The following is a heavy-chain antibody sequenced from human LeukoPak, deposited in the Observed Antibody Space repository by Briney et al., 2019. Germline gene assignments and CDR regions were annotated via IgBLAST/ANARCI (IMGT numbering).Heavy chain of an antibody. V-gene: IGHV3-53*04. CDR1: GFTVSTNY. J-gene: IGHJ4*02. CDR3: ARGGGDYNPFDY. CDR2: MYSGGST. D-gene: IGHD4-17*01. Sequence: GGSLRLSCAVSGFTVSTNYMSWVRQAPGKGLEWVSVMYSGGSTYYADSVKGRFTISRHNSKNTLYLEIDSLRPDDTAVYYCARGGGDYNPFDYWGQGTLVTVSS.